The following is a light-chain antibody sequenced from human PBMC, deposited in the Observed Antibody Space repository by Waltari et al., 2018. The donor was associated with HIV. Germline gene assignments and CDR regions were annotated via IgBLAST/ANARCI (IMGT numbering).Light chain of an antibody. CDR2: DIS. J-gene: IGKJ2*01. CDR1: ETLINF. CDR3: QHRSERLDT. Sequence: EVLLSQSPSVLSLSLEDTPPLSCEASETLINFLAWYEQKPGQAPRLLIPDISNRVAGVPAKFGGAGSGTRFSLTIIDLEPEDFAIYYCQHRSERLDTFGPGTTVE. V-gene: IGKV3-11*01.